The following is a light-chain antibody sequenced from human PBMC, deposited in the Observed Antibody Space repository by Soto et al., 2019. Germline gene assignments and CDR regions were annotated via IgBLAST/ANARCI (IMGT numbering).Light chain of an antibody. J-gene: IGLJ3*02. CDR3: AAWDDRLNGWV. CDR2: NDN. CDR1: SSNIGSNT. Sequence: QSALTQPPSASGTPGQRVTISCSGSSSNIGSNTVNWYQQLPGTAPKLLIYNDNQRPSGVPDRFSGSESGTSASLAISGLQSEDEADYSCAAWDDRLNGWVFGGGTKLTVL. V-gene: IGLV1-44*01.